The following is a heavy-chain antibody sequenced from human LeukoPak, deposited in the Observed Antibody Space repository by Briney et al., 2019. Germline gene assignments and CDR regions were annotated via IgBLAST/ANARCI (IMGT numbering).Heavy chain of an antibody. Sequence: GGSLRLSCAASGFTFSSYSMNWVRQAPGKGLEWVSYISSSSSTIYYADSVKGRFTISRDNAKNSLYLQMNSLRDEDTAVYYCAKDAKVVDTAMVLIDYWGQGTLVTVSS. J-gene: IGHJ4*02. CDR1: GFTFSSYS. V-gene: IGHV3-48*02. CDR3: AKDAKVVDTAMVLIDY. CDR2: ISSSSSTI. D-gene: IGHD5-18*01.